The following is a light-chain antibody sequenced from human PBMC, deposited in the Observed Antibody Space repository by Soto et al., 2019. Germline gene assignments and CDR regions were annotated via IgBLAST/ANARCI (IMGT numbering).Light chain of an antibody. V-gene: IGLV2-14*01. CDR2: DVS. CDR3: SSYTSSSTL. Sequence: QSALTQPASVSGSPGQSITISCTGTSSDVGDYNYVSWYQQHPGTAPKLMLYDVSNRPSGISNRFSGSKSGNTASLTISGLQAEDEADYYCSSYTSSSTLFGTGTQLTVL. J-gene: IGLJ1*01. CDR1: SSDVGDYNY.